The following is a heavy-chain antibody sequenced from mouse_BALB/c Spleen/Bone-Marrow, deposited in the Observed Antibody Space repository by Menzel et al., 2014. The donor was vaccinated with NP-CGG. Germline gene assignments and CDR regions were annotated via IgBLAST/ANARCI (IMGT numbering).Heavy chain of an antibody. D-gene: IGHD1-1*01. V-gene: IGHV1-4*01. J-gene: IGHJ4*01. CDR1: GCTFTTYT. CDR2: IIPSSGYT. CDR3: AIRYYAMDY. Sequence: QVQLQQPGAELARPGASVKMSCKASGCTFTTYTIHWMKQRPGQGLEWIGYIIPSSGYTNYNQKFKDKATLTADKSSSTAYMQLSSLTPEDSAVYYCAIRYYAMDYWGQGTSVTVSS.